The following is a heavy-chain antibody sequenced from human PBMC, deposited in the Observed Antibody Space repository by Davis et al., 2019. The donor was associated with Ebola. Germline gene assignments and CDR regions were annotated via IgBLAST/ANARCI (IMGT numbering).Heavy chain of an antibody. Sequence: PGGSLRLSCAASGFTFSSYAMSWVRQAPGKGLEWVSAISGSGGSIYYADSVKGRFTISRDNSKNTLYLQMNSLRAEDTAVYYCAHNDYYYDSSGYFDYWGQGTLVTVSS. V-gene: IGHV3-23*01. CDR2: ISGSGGSI. CDR3: AHNDYYYDSSGYFDY. CDR1: GFTFSSYA. D-gene: IGHD3-22*01. J-gene: IGHJ4*02.